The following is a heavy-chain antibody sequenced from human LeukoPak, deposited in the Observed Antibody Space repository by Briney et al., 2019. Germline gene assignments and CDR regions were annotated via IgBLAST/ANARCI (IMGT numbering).Heavy chain of an antibody. CDR2: INPNSGGT. Sequence: GASVKVSCKASGYTFIGYYMHWVRQAPGQGLEWMGWINPNSGGTNYAQKFQGWVTMTRDTSISTAYMELSRLRSDDTAVYYCARDSSSWYETLDAFDIWGQGTMVTVSS. D-gene: IGHD6-13*01. V-gene: IGHV1-2*04. CDR1: GYTFIGYY. CDR3: ARDSSSWYETLDAFDI. J-gene: IGHJ3*02.